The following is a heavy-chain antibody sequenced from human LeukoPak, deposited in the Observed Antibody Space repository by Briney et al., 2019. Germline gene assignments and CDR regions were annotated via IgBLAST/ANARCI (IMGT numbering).Heavy chain of an antibody. CDR2: IWYDGSRV. CDR3: ARDWRTTSFDN. CDR1: GFTFSTYS. J-gene: IGHJ4*02. V-gene: IGHV3-33*08. D-gene: IGHD3-3*01. Sequence: PGGSLRLSCTASGFTFSTYSMNWVRQAPGQGLEWVAIIWYDGSRVYYADSVQGRFTISRDDSQNTVYLQMNSLRAEDTALYYCARDWRTTSFDNWGQGTLVTVSS.